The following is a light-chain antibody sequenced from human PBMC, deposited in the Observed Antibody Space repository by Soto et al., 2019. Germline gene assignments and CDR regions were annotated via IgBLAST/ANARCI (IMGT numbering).Light chain of an antibody. CDR3: CSSADSHTYV. CDR2: DVS. CDR1: SSDVGGSNY. J-gene: IGLJ1*01. V-gene: IGLV2-11*01. Sequence: QSALTQPRSVSGSPGQSVTISCTGTSSDVGGSNYVSWYQQHPDKAPKLMIYDVSKRPSGVPDRFSGSKSGNTASLTVSGLQAEDEADYYCCSSADSHTYVFGTGTKVTAL.